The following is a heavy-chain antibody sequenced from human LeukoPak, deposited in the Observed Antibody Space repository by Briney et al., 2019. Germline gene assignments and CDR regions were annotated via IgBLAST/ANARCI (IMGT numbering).Heavy chain of an antibody. J-gene: IGHJ4*02. Sequence: GGSQRLSCAASGFTFSSYAMSWVRQAPGKGLEWVSAISGSGGSTYYADSVKGRFTISRDNSKSTLYLQMNSLRAEDTAVYYCAISMVRGVIIRGPFRYWGQGTLVTVSS. CDR1: GFTFSSYA. D-gene: IGHD3-10*01. CDR3: AISMVRGVIIRGPFRY. V-gene: IGHV3-23*01. CDR2: ISGSGGST.